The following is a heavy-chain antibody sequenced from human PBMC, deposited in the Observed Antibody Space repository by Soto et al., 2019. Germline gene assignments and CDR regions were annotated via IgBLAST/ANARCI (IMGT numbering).Heavy chain of an antibody. CDR1: GFTFHEYA. V-gene: IGHV3-9*01. Sequence: EVQLIESGGGWVQPGTSLRVSCVASGFTFHEYAIHWVRQAPGKGLEWVSGISSDGDTIAYADSVQGRFTVFIDNAKNSLYLQMNSLRAEDTALYYCTKGGYDLIYYFGMDVWGQGTTVTVSS. D-gene: IGHD5-12*01. CDR2: ISSDGDTI. CDR3: TKGGYDLIYYFGMDV. J-gene: IGHJ6*02.